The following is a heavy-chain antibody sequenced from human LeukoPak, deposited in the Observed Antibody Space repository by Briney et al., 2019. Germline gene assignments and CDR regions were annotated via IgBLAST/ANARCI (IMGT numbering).Heavy chain of an antibody. Sequence: GGSLRLSCAASGFTFSSYSMNWVRQAPGKGLEWVSSISSSSSYIYYADSVKGRFTISRDNSKNTLYLQMNSLRAEDTAVYYCAKGGDYDILTGYYSNHWYFDYWGQGTLVTVSS. V-gene: IGHV3-21*04. CDR1: GFTFSSYS. J-gene: IGHJ4*02. CDR2: ISSSSSYI. CDR3: AKGGDYDILTGYYSNHWYFDY. D-gene: IGHD3-9*01.